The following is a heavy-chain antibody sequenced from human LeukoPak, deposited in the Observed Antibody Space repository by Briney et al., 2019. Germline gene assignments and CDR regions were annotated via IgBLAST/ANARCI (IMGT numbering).Heavy chain of an antibody. CDR1: GFTFSSYA. CDR2: ISYDGSNK. V-gene: IGHV3-30*04. D-gene: IGHD5-12*01. CDR3: ARDKVATFYYHYYMDV. J-gene: IGHJ6*03. Sequence: GRSLRLSCAASGFTFSSYAMHWVRQAPGKGLEWVAVISYDGSNKYYADSVRGRFTISRDNSKNTLYLQMNSLRAEDTAVYYCARDKVATFYYHYYMDVWGKGTTVTVSS.